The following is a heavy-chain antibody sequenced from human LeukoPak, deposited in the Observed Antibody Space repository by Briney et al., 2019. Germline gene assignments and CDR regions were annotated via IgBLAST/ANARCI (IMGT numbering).Heavy chain of an antibody. D-gene: IGHD3-10*01. Sequence: VSVKVSCKASGYTFTGYYMHWVRQAPGQGLEWMGWIDPNSGGTNYAQKFQGRVTMTRDTSISTAYMVLNRLRSDDTAVYYCAREYYYGSGNYYNRIDYWGQGTLVTVSS. V-gene: IGHV1-2*02. J-gene: IGHJ4*02. CDR1: GYTFTGYY. CDR3: AREYYYGSGNYYNRIDY. CDR2: IDPNSGGT.